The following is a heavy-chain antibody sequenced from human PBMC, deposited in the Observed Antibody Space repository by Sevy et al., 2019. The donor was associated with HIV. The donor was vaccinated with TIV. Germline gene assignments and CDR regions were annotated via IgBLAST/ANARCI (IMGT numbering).Heavy chain of an antibody. J-gene: IGHJ4*02. CDR1: GYTFTGYY. CDR2: INPNSGGT. D-gene: IGHD3-10*01. V-gene: IGHV1-2*06. CDR3: AGVSQGYGSGSYYIDY. Sequence: ASVKVSCKASGYTFTGYYMHWVRQAPGQGLERMGRINPNSGGTNYAQKFQGRVTMTRDTSISTAYMELSRLRSDDTAVYYCAGVSQGYGSGSYYIDYWGQGTLVTFSS.